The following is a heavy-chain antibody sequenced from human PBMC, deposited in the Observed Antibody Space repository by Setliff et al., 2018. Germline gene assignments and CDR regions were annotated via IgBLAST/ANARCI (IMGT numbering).Heavy chain of an antibody. CDR1: GFTFGDFA. CDR2: IKSRAHGGTT. J-gene: IGHJ6*02. Sequence: PGGSLRLSCAASGFTFGDFAMTWVRQAPGKGLEWVGRIKSRAHGGTTDYATPVKGRFTISRDNAKNTLYLQMNSLRAEDTAVYYCARAFLIVPQAYYGMDVWGQGTTVTVSS. V-gene: IGHV3-15*05. D-gene: IGHD2-21*01. CDR3: ARAFLIVPQAYYGMDV.